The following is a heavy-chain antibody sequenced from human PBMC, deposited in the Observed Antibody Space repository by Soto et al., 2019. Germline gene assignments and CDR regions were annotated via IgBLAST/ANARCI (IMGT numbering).Heavy chain of an antibody. CDR3: AYCSSTSCHNWFDP. CDR2: IIPILGIA. J-gene: IGHJ5*02. CDR1: GGTFSSYT. D-gene: IGHD2-2*01. Sequence: SVKVSCTASGGTFSSYTISWVRQAPGQGLEWMGRIIPILGIANYAQKFQGRVTITADKSTSTAYMELSSLRSEDTAVYYCAYCSSTSCHNWFDPWGQGTLVTVSS. V-gene: IGHV1-69*02.